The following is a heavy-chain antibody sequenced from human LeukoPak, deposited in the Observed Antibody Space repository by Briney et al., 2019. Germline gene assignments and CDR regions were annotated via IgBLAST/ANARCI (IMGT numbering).Heavy chain of an antibody. CDR1: GYTFTGYY. V-gene: IGHV1-2*02. CDR3: AREDSSSWYAGWFDP. J-gene: IGHJ5*02. Sequence: GASVKVSCKASGYTFTGYYMHWVRQAPGQGLEWMGWINPNSGGTNYAQKFQGRVTMTRDTSTSTAYMEPSRLRSDDTAVYYCAREDSSSWYAGWFDPWGQGTLVTVSS. CDR2: INPNSGGT. D-gene: IGHD6-13*01.